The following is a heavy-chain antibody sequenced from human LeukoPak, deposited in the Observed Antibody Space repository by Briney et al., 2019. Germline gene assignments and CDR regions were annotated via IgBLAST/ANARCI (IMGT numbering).Heavy chain of an antibody. CDR2: VSWSGAQT. J-gene: IGHJ3*01. CDR3: SKAITAVAGYDAFDV. Sequence: GGSLRLSCVASGFKFDDFAMFWVRQVPGKGLDWVAHVSWSGAQTGYADSVKGRSTISRDNAKNSLFLEMDSLRSEDTAFYFCSKAITAVAGYDAFDVWGQGTKVIVSS. CDR1: GFKFDDFA. D-gene: IGHD6-19*01. V-gene: IGHV3-9*01.